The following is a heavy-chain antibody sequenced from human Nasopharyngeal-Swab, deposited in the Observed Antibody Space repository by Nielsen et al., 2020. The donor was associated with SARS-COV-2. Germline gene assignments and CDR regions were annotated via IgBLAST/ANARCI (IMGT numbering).Heavy chain of an antibody. Sequence: SETLSLTCAVSGGSISSGGYSWSWIRQPPGKGLEWIGYIYHSGSTYYNPSLKSRVTISVDRSKIQFSLKLSSVTAADTAVYYCARSKKQQLTLVDYWGQGTLVTVSS. CDR1: GGSISSGGYS. D-gene: IGHD6-13*01. CDR2: IYHSGST. V-gene: IGHV4-30-2*01. CDR3: ARSKKQQLTLVDY. J-gene: IGHJ4*02.